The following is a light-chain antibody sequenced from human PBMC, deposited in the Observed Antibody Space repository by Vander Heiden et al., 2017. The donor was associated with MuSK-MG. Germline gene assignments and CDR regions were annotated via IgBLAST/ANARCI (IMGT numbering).Light chain of an antibody. Sequence: SYLLTKPSSVSVAPGETARTTCGGDHTGGKGVHWYQQKPGQAPVLVIYYDNERPSGIPERFSGSNSGDTATLTISRVDAGDEADYYCQVWDSDSDRPVFGAGTKVTAL. CDR2: YDN. V-gene: IGLV3-21*04. CDR1: HTGGKG. J-gene: IGLJ1*01. CDR3: QVWDSDSDRPV.